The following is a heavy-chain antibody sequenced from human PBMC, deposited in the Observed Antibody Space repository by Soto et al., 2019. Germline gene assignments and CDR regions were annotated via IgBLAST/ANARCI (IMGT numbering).Heavy chain of an antibody. CDR1: GGTFSIYA. D-gene: IGHD2-2*01. J-gene: IGHJ4*02. CDR2: IIPIFGTA. V-gene: IGHV1-69*13. CDR3: ARGRSPTYQLLRGHFDY. Sequence: SLNVSYKASGGTFSIYAISWVRHAPGQGLEWMGGIIPIFGTANYAQKFQGRVTITADESTSTAYMELSSLRSEDTAVYYCARGRSPTYQLLRGHFDYWGQGTLVT.